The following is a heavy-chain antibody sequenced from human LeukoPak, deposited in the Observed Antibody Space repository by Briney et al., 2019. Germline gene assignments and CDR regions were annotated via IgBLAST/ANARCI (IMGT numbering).Heavy chain of an antibody. CDR3: AKAEYSSSTY. V-gene: IGHV3-30*02. CDR1: GFTFSSYG. J-gene: IGHJ4*02. CDR2: IRYDGSNK. D-gene: IGHD6-6*01. Sequence: GGSLRLSCAASGFTFSSYGMHWVRQAPGRGLEWVAFIRYDGSNKYYADSVKGRFTISRDNSKNTLYLQMNSLRAEDTAVYYCAKAEYSSSTYWGQGTLVTVSS.